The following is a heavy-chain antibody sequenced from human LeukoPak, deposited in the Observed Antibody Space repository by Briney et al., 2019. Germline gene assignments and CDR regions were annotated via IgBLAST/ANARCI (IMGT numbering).Heavy chain of an antibody. CDR2: LNPNSGGT. J-gene: IGHJ4*02. CDR3: ARDYYGSGSYYSSRDY. Sequence: ASVKVSCKASGYIFTGYYMHWVRQAPGQGLEWMGWLNPNSGGTNYAQKFQGRVTMTRDTSISTAYMELSRLRSDDTAVYYCARDYYGSGSYYSSRDYWGQGTLVTVSS. D-gene: IGHD3-10*01. V-gene: IGHV1-2*02. CDR1: GYIFTGYY.